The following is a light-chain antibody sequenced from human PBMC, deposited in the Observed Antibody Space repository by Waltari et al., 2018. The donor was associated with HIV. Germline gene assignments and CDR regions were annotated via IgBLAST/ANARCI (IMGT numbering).Light chain of an antibody. J-gene: IGLJ2*01. Sequence: QSALTQPASVSGSPGQSITISCTGTSSDVGGYNYVSWYQQHPGKAPKLMIYDVSNRPSGVCDLFACSKSGNTASLTISGLQAEDEADYYCSSYTSSSTLVVFGGGTKLTVL. CDR2: DVS. V-gene: IGLV2-14*01. CDR1: SSDVGGYNY. CDR3: SSYTSSSTLVV.